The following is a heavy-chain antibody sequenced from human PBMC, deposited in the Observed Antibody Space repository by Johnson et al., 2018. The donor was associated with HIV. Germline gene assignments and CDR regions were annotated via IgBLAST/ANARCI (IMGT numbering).Heavy chain of an antibody. Sequence: QMQLVESGGGVVQPGRSLRLSCAASRFTFSSYAMHWVRQAPGKGLEWVAFIRYDGSNKYYADSVKGRFTISRDSSKNTVYLQMNSLRAEDTAVYYCARVMEPRDAFDIWGQGTMVTVSS. CDR1: RFTFSSYA. V-gene: IGHV3-33*08. D-gene: IGHD1-1*01. CDR2: IRYDGSNK. CDR3: ARVMEPRDAFDI. J-gene: IGHJ3*02.